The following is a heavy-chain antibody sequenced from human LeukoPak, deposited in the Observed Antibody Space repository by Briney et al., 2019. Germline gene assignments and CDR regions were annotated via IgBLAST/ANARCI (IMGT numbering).Heavy chain of an antibody. CDR2: INNVASHI. CDR3: TRDATYYLRYGYFDY. V-gene: IGHV3-21*01. J-gene: IGHJ4*02. D-gene: IGHD2/OR15-2a*01. CDR1: GFSISSSA. Sequence: GGSLRLSCAASGFSISSSAMNWVRQAPGKGREWVSSINNVASHIYYAGSVRGRFTISRDNAKNSVYLQMNSLRAEDTAVYYCTRDATYYLRYGYFDYWGQGTLVTVSS.